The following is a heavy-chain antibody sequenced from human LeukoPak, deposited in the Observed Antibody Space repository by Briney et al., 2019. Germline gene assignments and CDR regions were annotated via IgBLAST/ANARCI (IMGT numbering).Heavy chain of an antibody. D-gene: IGHD6-13*01. V-gene: IGHV4-39*07. CDR1: GGSISSSSYY. CDR3: ARSGIAAAGQGHFQH. CDR2: IYYSGST. Sequence: SETLSLTCTVSGGSISSSSYYWDWIRQPPGKGLEWIGSIYYSGSTYYNPSLKSRVTISVDTSKNQFSLKLSSVTAADTAVYYCARSGIAAAGQGHFQHWGQGTLVTVSS. J-gene: IGHJ1*01.